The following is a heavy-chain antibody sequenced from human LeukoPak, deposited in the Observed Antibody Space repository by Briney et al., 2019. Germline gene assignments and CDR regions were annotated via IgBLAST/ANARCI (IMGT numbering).Heavy chain of an antibody. V-gene: IGHV1-69*04. J-gene: IGHJ3*02. CDR1: GYIFNNYG. CDR3: ARQQSIAVAGYDAFDI. Sequence: SVKVSCKASGYIFNNYGINWVRQAPGQGLEWMGRIIPILGIANYAQKFQGRVTITADKSTSTAYMELSSLRSEDTAVYYCARQQSIAVAGYDAFDIWGQGTMVTVSP. D-gene: IGHD6-19*01. CDR2: IIPILGIA.